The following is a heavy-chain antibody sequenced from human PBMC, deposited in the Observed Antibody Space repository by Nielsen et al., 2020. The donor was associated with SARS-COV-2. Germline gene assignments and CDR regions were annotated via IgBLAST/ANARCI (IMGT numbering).Heavy chain of an antibody. Sequence: SETLSLTCAVYGGSFSGYYWSWIRQPPGKGLEWIGYIYYSGSTNYNPSLKSRVTISVDTSKNQFSLKLSSVTAADTAVYYCARGLYSYGSYFDYWGQGTLVTVSS. V-gene: IGHV4-59*12. CDR2: IYYSGST. J-gene: IGHJ4*02. CDR1: GGSFSGYY. D-gene: IGHD5-18*01. CDR3: ARGLYSYGSYFDY.